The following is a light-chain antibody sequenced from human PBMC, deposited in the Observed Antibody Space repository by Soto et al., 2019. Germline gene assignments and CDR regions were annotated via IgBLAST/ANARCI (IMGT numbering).Light chain of an antibody. CDR2: GAS. CDR3: QQYGTSRTWT. Sequence: DIVLTQSPGTLSLSPGERGTLSCRASQSVSSDYLDWYQQKPGQAPRLLIYGASSRATGIPDRFSGSGSGTDFTLTISRLEPEDFAVYYCQQYGTSRTWTFGQGTKVDIK. V-gene: IGKV3-20*01. CDR1: QSVSSDY. J-gene: IGKJ1*01.